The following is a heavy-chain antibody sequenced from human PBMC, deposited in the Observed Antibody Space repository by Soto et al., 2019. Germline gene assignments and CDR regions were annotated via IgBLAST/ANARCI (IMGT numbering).Heavy chain of an antibody. CDR2: MNPDSGNT. D-gene: IGHD2-8*01. Sequence: QVQLVQSGAEVQKPGASVKVSCKASGYTFINYDINWVRQATGQGLEWVGWMNPDSGNTGYAQNFQGRVTMTGNTSISSVYMELSSLTSEDTAVYYCARRRGSNGWFDLWGQGTLVTVSS. CDR1: GYTFINYD. J-gene: IGHJ5*02. CDR3: ARRRGSNGWFDL. V-gene: IGHV1-8*01.